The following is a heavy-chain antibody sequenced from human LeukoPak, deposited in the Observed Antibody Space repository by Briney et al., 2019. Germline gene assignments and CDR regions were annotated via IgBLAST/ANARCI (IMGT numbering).Heavy chain of an antibody. CDR1: GGSISSYY. Sequence: SETLSLTCTVSGGSISSYYWSWIRQPPGKGLEWIGYIDYSGSTNYNPSLKSRVTISVDTSKSQFSLKLSSVTAADTAVYYCARDRAYGSGKYYFDYWGQGTLVTVSS. CDR2: IDYSGST. V-gene: IGHV4-59*01. J-gene: IGHJ4*02. CDR3: ARDRAYGSGKYYFDY. D-gene: IGHD3-10*01.